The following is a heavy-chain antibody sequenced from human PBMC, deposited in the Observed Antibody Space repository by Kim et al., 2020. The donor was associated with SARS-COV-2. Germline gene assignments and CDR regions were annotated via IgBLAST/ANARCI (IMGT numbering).Heavy chain of an antibody. J-gene: IGHJ4*02. V-gene: IGHV5-51*01. Sequence: SPSFQGQVTTSADTSISTAYLQLSSLKATDTAVYYCATQGSSSWTHYFDFWGQGTLVTVSS. D-gene: IGHD6-13*01. CDR3: ATQGSSSWTHYFDF.